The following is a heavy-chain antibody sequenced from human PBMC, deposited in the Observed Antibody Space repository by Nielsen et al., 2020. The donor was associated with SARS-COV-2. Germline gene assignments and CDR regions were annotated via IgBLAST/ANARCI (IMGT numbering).Heavy chain of an antibody. D-gene: IGHD5-18*01. CDR1: GGSFSGYY. V-gene: IGHV4-39*01. CDR2: IYYSGST. Sequence: SETLSLTCAVYGGSFSGYYWGWIRQPPGKGLEWIGSIYYSGSTYYNPSLKSRVTISVDTSKNQFSLKLSSVTAADTAVYYCAGGYSYADPFDYWGQGTLVTVSS. CDR3: AGGYSYADPFDY. J-gene: IGHJ4*02.